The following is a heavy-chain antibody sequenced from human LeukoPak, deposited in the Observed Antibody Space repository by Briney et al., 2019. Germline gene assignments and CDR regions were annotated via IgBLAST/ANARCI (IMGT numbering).Heavy chain of an antibody. CDR3: ARGPRGAKSSGWYLLGFDY. CDR2: INDSGGT. Sequence: SETLSLTCAVYGGSFSSYYWSWIRQPPGKGLEWIGEINDSGGTNYNPSLKSRFTISVDTPTNQFSLKLSSVTAADTAIYYCARGPRGAKSSGWYLLGFDYWGQGTLVTVSS. J-gene: IGHJ4*02. V-gene: IGHV4-34*01. CDR1: GGSFSSYY. D-gene: IGHD6-19*01.